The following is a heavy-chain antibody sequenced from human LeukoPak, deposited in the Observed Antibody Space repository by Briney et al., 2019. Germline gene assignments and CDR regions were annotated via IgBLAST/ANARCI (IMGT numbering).Heavy chain of an antibody. Sequence: GGSLRLSCVASGFTFSISWVTWVRQAPGKGLEWVANIDKQGRGKYYVDSVKGRFAISRDYASNSVFVHVDSLRAEDTSVYYCARDAGWGYYDLWRGRTPVTVSS. CDR3: ARDAGWGYYDL. CDR2: IDKQGRGK. D-gene: IGHD1-26*01. CDR1: GFTFSISW. V-gene: IGHV3-7*01. J-gene: IGHJ4*02.